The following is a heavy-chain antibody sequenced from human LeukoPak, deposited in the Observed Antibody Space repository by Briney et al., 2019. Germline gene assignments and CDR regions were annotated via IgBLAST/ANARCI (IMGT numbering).Heavy chain of an antibody. V-gene: IGHV3-9*01. Sequence: GRSLRLSCAASGFTFDDYAIHWVRQGPGKGLEWVSGISWNSGSIGYADSVKGRFTISRDNAKNSLYLQMNSLRAEDTALYYCAKGLRITMVRGGFDYWGQGTLVTVSS. J-gene: IGHJ4*02. D-gene: IGHD3-10*01. CDR1: GFTFDDYA. CDR2: ISWNSGSI. CDR3: AKGLRITMVRGGFDY.